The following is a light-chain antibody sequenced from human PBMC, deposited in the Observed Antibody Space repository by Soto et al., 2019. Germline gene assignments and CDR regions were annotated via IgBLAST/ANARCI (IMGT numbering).Light chain of an antibody. V-gene: IGKV3-11*01. CDR1: QSVSCY. CDR2: DAS. CDR3: QQGSNWLFP. Sequence: EIVLTQSPATLSLSPGERATLSCRASQSVSCYLVWYQQKPGQAPRLLIYDASNRATGIPARFSGSGSGTDFTLTISSLEPEDLAVYYCQQGSNWLFPFGGGTKVEIK. J-gene: IGKJ4*01.